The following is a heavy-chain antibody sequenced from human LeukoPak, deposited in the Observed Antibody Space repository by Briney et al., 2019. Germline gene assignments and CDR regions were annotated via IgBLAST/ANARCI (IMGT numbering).Heavy chain of an antibody. V-gene: IGHV3-66*02. CDR3: ARDSNMITFGGVIS. D-gene: IGHD3-16*02. CDR2: IYSGGST. CDR1: GFTVSSNY. J-gene: IGHJ4*02. Sequence: GGSLRLSCAASGFTVSSNYMSWVRQAPGKGLEWVSVIYSGGSTYYADSVKGRFTISRDNSKNTLYLQMNSLRAEDTAVYYCARDSNMITFGGVISWVQGTLVTVSS.